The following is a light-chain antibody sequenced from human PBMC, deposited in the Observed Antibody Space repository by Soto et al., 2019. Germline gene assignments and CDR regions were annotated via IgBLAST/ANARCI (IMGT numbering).Light chain of an antibody. J-gene: IGKJ4*01. Sequence: EIVMTQSPATLSVSPGDTATLSCRASQSVGSAVAWYQHKPGQAPSRLIVAASIRATGVPGRCTGGGSGTEFTLPISSLQSEDFAVYYCQQYRNWPPLPFGGGTPVEIK. V-gene: IGKV3-15*01. CDR3: QQYRNWPPLP. CDR2: AAS. CDR1: QSVGSA.